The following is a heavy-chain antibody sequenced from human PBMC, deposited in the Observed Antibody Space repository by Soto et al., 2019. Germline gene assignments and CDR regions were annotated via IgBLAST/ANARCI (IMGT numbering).Heavy chain of an antibody. V-gene: IGHV3-21*01. CDR2: ISSSSSYI. Sequence: GCSLRLSCAASGFTFSSYSMNWVRQAPGKGLEWVSSISSSSSYIYYADSVKGRFTISRDNAKNSLYLQMNSLRAEDTAVYYCARGQWLLRLPDYWGQGTLVTASS. CDR3: ARGQWLLRLPDY. D-gene: IGHD6-19*01. CDR1: GFTFSSYS. J-gene: IGHJ4*02.